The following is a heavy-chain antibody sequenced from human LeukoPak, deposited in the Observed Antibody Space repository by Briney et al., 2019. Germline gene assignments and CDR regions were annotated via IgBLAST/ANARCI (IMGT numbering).Heavy chain of an antibody. CDR1: GYTFTGYY. J-gene: IGHJ4*02. V-gene: IGHV7-4-1*02. CDR3: ARDVTATTVTYFDY. Sequence: ASVKVSCKASGYTFTGYYMHWVRQAPGQGLEWMGWINTNTGNPTYAQGFTGRFVFSLDTSVSTAYLQISSLKAEDTAVYYCARDVTATTVTYFDYWGQGTLVTVSS. D-gene: IGHD4-17*01. CDR2: INTNTGNP.